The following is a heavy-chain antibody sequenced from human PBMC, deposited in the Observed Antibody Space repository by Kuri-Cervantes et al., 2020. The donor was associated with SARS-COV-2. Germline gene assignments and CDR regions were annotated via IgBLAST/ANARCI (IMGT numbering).Heavy chain of an antibody. CDR2: IYTDDST. CDR3: ARDMYYDFWSGHSTTDYYYGMDV. D-gene: IGHD3-3*01. Sequence: GESLKISCAASGFTVSSSYMTWARQAPGKGLEWVSVIYTDDSTYYADSVMGRFTISRDNSKNTLYLQMNSLRAEDTAVYYCARDMYYDFWSGHSTTDYYYGMDVWGQGTTVTVSS. V-gene: IGHV3-66*01. CDR1: GFTVSSSY. J-gene: IGHJ6*02.